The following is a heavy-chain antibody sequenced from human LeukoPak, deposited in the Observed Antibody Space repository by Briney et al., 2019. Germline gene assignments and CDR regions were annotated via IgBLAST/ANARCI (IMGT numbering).Heavy chain of an antibody. CDR3: AKDSYWRFDFWSGDYFRWYFDL. J-gene: IGHJ2*01. V-gene: IGHV3-30*18. Sequence: GGSLRLSCAASGFTFSSYGIHWVRQAPGKGMEWVAFISLGGSNKYFGETVKGRFTISRDNTKIAMYLQMNSLRAEDMAVYYCAKDSYWRFDFWSGDYFRWYFDLWGRGTLVTVSS. CDR1: GFTFSSYG. D-gene: IGHD3-3*01. CDR2: ISLGGSNK.